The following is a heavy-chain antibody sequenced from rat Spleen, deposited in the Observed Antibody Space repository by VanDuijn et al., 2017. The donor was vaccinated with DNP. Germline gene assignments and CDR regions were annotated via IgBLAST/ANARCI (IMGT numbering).Heavy chain of an antibody. J-gene: IGHJ2*01. Sequence: EVQLVESGGALVQPGRSMKLSCAASGFTFSSFPMAWVRQAPTRGLEWVATITASGGITYYRDSVKGRFTISRDNAKSTLYLQMNSLRSEDTATYYCARDLEHYWGQGVMVTVSS. CDR2: ITASGGIT. CDR1: GFTFSSFP. V-gene: IGHV5-46*01. CDR3: ARDLEHY.